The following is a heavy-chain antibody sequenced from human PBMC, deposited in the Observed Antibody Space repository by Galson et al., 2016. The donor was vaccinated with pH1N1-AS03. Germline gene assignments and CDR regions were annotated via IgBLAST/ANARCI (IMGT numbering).Heavy chain of an antibody. Sequence: SLRLSCAASGFTFSSYTMSWVRQAPGKGLERVSGISGRDGSTYYADSVKGRFTISRDNSKNTLYLQMNSLRAEDTAVYYCAKDSWGNNWSCFDYWGQGTLVTVSS. J-gene: IGHJ4*02. D-gene: IGHD1-1*01. CDR2: ISGRDGST. V-gene: IGHV3-23*01. CDR3: AKDSWGNNWSCFDY. CDR1: GFTFSSYT.